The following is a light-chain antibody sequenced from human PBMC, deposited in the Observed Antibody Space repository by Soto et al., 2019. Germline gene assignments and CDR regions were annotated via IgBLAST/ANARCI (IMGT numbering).Light chain of an antibody. CDR3: TPYAGTDSLFYV. CDR2: EVS. J-gene: IGLJ1*01. Sequence: SVLSQPGSASRSPGQPDTITCTGTSSDVGAYNYVSWYQQLPGKAPKLIIYEVSKRPSGVPDRFSGCKSSNTAALTVSGLQAEDEADYYCTPYAGTDSLFYVFGTGTKVT. V-gene: IGLV2-8*02. CDR1: SSDVGAYNY.